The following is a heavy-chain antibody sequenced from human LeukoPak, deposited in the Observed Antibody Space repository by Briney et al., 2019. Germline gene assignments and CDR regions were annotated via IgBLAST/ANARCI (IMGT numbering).Heavy chain of an antibody. CDR2: IYNSGNN. Sequence: SETLSLNGTVSGGSISSDYWQWIRQPPGKGLEWVGYIYNSGNNHYNSSLKSRVTISIDTSKNQFSLKLASVTAADTAVYYCATRGYWGQGTLVAVSS. J-gene: IGHJ4*02. CDR1: GGSISSDY. CDR3: ATRGY. D-gene: IGHD3-10*01. V-gene: IGHV4-59*08.